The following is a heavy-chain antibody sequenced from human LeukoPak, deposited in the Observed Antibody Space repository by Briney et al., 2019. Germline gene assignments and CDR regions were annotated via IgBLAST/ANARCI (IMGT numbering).Heavy chain of an antibody. J-gene: IGHJ4*02. V-gene: IGHV4-39*01. D-gene: IGHD6-13*01. CDR3: ARHDLAAAGYYFDY. CDR1: GGSISSSSYY. Sequence: SETLSLTCTVSGGSISSSSYYWGWIRQPPGKGLEWIGSIYYSGSTYYNPSLKSRVTISVDTSKNQFSLKLSSVTAADTAVYYRARHDLAAAGYYFDYWGQGTLVTVSS. CDR2: IYYSGST.